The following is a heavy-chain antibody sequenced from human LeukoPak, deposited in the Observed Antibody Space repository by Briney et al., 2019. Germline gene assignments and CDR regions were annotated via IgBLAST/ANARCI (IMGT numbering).Heavy chain of an antibody. CDR1: GGSISSYY. J-gene: IGHJ5*02. V-gene: IGHV4-4*07. Sequence: SETLSLTCTVSGGSISSYYRSWIRQPAGKGLEWIGRIYTSGSTNYNPSLKSRVTMSVDTSKYQFSLNLSSVTAAESAVYYGARNPLTGPTPGWFDPWGQGTLVTVSS. CDR3: ARNPLTGPTPGWFDP. D-gene: IGHD1-7*01. CDR2: IYTSGST.